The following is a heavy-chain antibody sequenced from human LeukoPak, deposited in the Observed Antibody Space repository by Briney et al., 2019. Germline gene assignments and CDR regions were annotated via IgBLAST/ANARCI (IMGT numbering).Heavy chain of an antibody. D-gene: IGHD1-26*01. Sequence: SETLTLTCTVSGGSISSSYWSWIRQPPGKGLEWIGYIYYSGSTSYNPSLKSRVTISVDTSKNQFSLKLSSVTAADTAVYYCARRRPDSRSYYRYYFDYWGQGTLVTVSS. J-gene: IGHJ4*02. CDR2: IYYSGST. CDR3: ARRRPDSRSYYRYYFDY. V-gene: IGHV4-59*01. CDR1: GGSISSSY.